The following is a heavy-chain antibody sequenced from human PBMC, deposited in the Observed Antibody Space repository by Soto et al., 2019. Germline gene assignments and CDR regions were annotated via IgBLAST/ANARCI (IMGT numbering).Heavy chain of an antibody. CDR2: IYYSGST. Sequence: QVQLQESGPGLVKPSQTLSLTCTVSGGSISSGGYYWSWIRQHPGKGLEWIGYIYYSGSTYYNPSLKSRVTISXXTXKXXFSLKLSSVTAADTAVYYCARWKASTVTTEELFDYWGQGTLVTVSS. CDR3: ARWKASTVTTEELFDY. D-gene: IGHD4-17*01. J-gene: IGHJ4*02. CDR1: GGSISSGGYY. V-gene: IGHV4-31*03.